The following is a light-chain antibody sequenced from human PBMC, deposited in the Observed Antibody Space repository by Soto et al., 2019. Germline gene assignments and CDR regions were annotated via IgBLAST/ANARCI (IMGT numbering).Light chain of an antibody. CDR2: DVS. CDR1: SSDVGGYNY. CDR3: SSYTSSSSVV. J-gene: IGLJ2*01. V-gene: IGLV2-14*01. Sequence: QSALTQPASVSGSPGQSITISCTGTSSDVGGYNYVSWYQQHPGKAPKLMIYDVSNRPSGVSNRFSGSKSGNTASLTISGIQAEDEADSYCSSYTSSSSVVFGGGTKLTVL.